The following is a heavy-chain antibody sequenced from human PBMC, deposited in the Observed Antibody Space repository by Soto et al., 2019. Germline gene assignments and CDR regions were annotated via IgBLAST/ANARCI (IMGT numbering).Heavy chain of an antibody. J-gene: IGHJ3*02. CDR2: IYYSRST. Sequence: QLQLQESGPGLVKPSETLSLTCTVSGGSISSSSYYWGWIRQPPGKGLEWIGSIYYSRSTYYNPSLKSRLTISVDTSKNQFSLKLSSVTAADTAVYYCARPPRSWYFDAFDIWGQGTMVTVSS. CDR1: GGSISSSSYY. D-gene: IGHD6-13*01. V-gene: IGHV4-39*01. CDR3: ARPPRSWYFDAFDI.